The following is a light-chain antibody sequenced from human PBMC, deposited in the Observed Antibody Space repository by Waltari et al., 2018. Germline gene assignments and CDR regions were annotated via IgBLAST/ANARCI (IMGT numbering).Light chain of an antibody. Sequence: EVVMTQSPAALSVSPGERVTLSCKASQNIDNNLAWYQQKPGQSPRLLIYGASTRATGVPARFSGSGSGADSALTISSLQSEDCAVFYCQQYNRLPPLTFGGGTKVEIK. CDR2: GAS. CDR1: QNIDNN. J-gene: IGKJ4*01. V-gene: IGKV3-15*01. CDR3: QQYNRLPPLT.